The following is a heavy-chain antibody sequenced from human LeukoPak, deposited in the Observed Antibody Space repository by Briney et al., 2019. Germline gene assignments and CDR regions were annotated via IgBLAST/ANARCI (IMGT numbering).Heavy chain of an antibody. V-gene: IGHV3-21*01. J-gene: IGHJ6*02. D-gene: IGHD2-2*01. CDR1: GFTFSSYS. CDR3: ARDEEVVPGYGMDV. CDR2: ISSSSSYI. Sequence: GGSLRLSCAASGFTFSSYSMNWVRQAPGKGLEWVSSISSSSSYIYYADSVKGRFTISRDNAKNSLYLQMNSLRAEDTAVYSCARDEEVVPGYGMDVWGQGTTVTVSS.